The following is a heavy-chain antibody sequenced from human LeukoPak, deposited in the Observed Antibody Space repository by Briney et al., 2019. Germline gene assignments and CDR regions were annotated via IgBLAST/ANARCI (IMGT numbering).Heavy chain of an antibody. CDR3: ATGQYSSGWAFDY. CDR1: GGSFSGYY. CDR2: INHSGST. J-gene: IGHJ4*02. V-gene: IGHV4-34*01. D-gene: IGHD6-19*01. Sequence: SETLSLTCAVYGGSFSGYYWSWICQPPGKGLEWIGEINHSGSTNYNPSLTSRVTISVDTSKNQFSLKLSSVTAADTAVYYCATGQYSSGWAFDYWGQGTLVTVSS.